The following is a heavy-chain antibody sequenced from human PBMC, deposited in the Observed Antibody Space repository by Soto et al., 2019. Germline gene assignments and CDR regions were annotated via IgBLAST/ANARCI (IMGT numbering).Heavy chain of an antibody. CDR1: GFTFRSYW. CDR3: ASRRGAY. D-gene: IGHD3-10*01. CDR2: IEQDGRET. Sequence: EVHLVESGGGLVQPGGSLRLSCAASGFTFRSYWMSWVRQAPGKGLECVANIEQDGRETFYVDSVKGRFTISRDNAKKSLYLQMNSLRAEDTAVYYCASRRGAYRGQGTLVTVSS. J-gene: IGHJ4*02. V-gene: IGHV3-7*01.